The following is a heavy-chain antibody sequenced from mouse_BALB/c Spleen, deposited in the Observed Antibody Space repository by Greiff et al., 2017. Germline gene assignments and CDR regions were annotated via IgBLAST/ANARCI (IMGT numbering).Heavy chain of an antibody. CDR3: ARGDRYDKYFDV. CDR2: IDPENGDT. D-gene: IGHD2-14*01. CDR1: GFNIKDYY. J-gene: IGHJ1*01. Sequence: EVQLQQSGAELVRSGASVKLSCTASGFNIKDYYMHWVKQRPEQGLEWIGWIDPENGDTEYAPKFQGKATMTADTSSNTAYLQLSSLTSEDTAVYYCARGDRYDKYFDVWGAGTTVTVSS. V-gene: IGHV14-4*02.